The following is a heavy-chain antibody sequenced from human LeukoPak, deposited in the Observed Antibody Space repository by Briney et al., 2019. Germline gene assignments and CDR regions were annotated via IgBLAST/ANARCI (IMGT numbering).Heavy chain of an antibody. V-gene: IGHV4-39*01. J-gene: IGHJ6*02. CDR2: IYYSGST. CDR1: GGSISSSSYS. Sequence: SETLSLTCTVSGGSISSSSYSWGWVRQPPGKGLEGIGSIYYSGSTYYNPALKSRVTISVDTSKNQFSLKLSSVTAADTAVYYCARHKKRYCGSTSCYTDLYYYYGMDVWGQGTTVTVSS. CDR3: ARHKKRYCGSTSCYTDLYYYYGMDV. D-gene: IGHD2-2*02.